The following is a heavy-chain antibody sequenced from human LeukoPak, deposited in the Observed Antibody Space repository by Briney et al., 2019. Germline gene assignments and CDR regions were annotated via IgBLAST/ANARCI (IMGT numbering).Heavy chain of an antibody. V-gene: IGHV4-61*02. CDR2: IYTSGTT. J-gene: IGHJ4*02. CDR1: GGSISSGSYY. Sequence: PSETLSLTCNVSGGSISSGSYYWSWIRQPAGKGLEWIGRIYTSGTTNYNPSLKSRVTISVDTSKNQFSLKLKSVTAADTAVYYCATTVITHFDHWGPGALVTVSS. D-gene: IGHD3-16*02. CDR3: ATTVITHFDH.